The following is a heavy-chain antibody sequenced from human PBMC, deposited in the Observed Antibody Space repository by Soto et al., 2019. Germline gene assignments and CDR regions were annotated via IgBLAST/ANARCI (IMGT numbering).Heavy chain of an antibody. Sequence: KPSETLSLTCTVSGGSISSYYWSWIRQPPGKGLEWIGYIYYSGSTNYNPSLKSRVTISVDTSKNQFSLKLSSVTAADTAVYYCASYSNYGGWFDPWGQGTLVTVSS. CDR2: IYYSGST. V-gene: IGHV4-59*01. CDR1: GGSISSYY. D-gene: IGHD4-4*01. CDR3: ASYSNYGGWFDP. J-gene: IGHJ5*02.